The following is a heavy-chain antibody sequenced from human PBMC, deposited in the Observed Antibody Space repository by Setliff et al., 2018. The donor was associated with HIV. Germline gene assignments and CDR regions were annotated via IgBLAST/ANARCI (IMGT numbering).Heavy chain of an antibody. V-gene: IGHV4-39*02. D-gene: IGHD3-3*01. CDR2: IYSSGST. Sequence: SETLSLSCTVSGGSISNSNYFWGWIRQPPGKGLEWIGRIYSSGSTYYQPSLQGRVSMSIDSSKNHFSLSLRYVTAADTAVYYCARSFSGRYFWSGYYTGPDPKGENAFDIWGQGTMVTVSS. J-gene: IGHJ3*02. CDR1: GGSISNSNYF. CDR3: ARSFSGRYFWSGYYTGPDPKGENAFDI.